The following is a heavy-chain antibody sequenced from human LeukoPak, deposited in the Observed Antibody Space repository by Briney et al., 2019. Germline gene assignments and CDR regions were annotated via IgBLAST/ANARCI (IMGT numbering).Heavy chain of an antibody. Sequence: ASVKVSCKASGYTFTSYGISWVRQAPGQGLEWMGWISAYNGNTNYAQKLQGRVTMTTDTSTSTAYMELRSLRSDDTAVYYCARDPRVGPYDYDAFDIWGQGTMVTVSS. CDR1: GYTFTSYG. CDR2: ISAYNGNT. J-gene: IGHJ3*02. V-gene: IGHV1-18*01. CDR3: ARDPRVGPYDYDAFDI. D-gene: IGHD5-12*01.